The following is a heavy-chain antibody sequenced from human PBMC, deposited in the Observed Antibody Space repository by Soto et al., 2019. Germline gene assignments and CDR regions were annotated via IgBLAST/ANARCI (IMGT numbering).Heavy chain of an antibody. Sequence: GGSLRLSCAASGFTFSSYEMNWVRQAPGKGLEWVSSIGRRSDIYYADSVKGRFTISRDNAKNSVSLQMNSLRDEDTAVYYCAREETAWPLAYGLDVWGQGTTVTVSS. CDR1: GFTFSSYE. D-gene: IGHD2-21*02. CDR2: IGRRSDI. V-gene: IGHV3-48*03. CDR3: AREETAWPLAYGLDV. J-gene: IGHJ6*02.